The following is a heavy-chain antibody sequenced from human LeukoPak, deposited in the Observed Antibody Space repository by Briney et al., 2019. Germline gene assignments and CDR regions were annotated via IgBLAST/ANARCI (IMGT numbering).Heavy chain of an antibody. D-gene: IGHD2-15*01. J-gene: IGHJ4*02. CDR1: GFTFSSYA. CDR2: ISSNGGST. Sequence: GGSLRLSCSASGFTFSSYAMHWVRQAPGKGLEYVSAISSNGGSTYYADSVKGRFTISRDNSKNTLYLQMSSLRAEDTAVYYCARDAYCSGGSCYYQEGKLDYWGQGTLVTVSS. V-gene: IGHV3-64D*06. CDR3: ARDAYCSGGSCYYQEGKLDY.